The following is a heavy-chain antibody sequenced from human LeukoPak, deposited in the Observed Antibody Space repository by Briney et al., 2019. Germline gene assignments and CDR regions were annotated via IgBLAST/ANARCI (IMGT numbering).Heavy chain of an antibody. CDR2: ISGSGGST. CDR3: ARDQYCSKCEGIVV. CDR1: GFTFNSDS. V-gene: IGHV3-23*01. J-gene: IGHJ6*02. D-gene: IGHD1-26*01. Sequence: GGSLPLPYAASGFTFNSDSITWVRQAPGKGLEWVSTISGSGGSTDYADSVKGRFTVSRDNSKNTLFLQMNSLRAEDTAVYYCARDQYCSKCEGIVVWGQGTTVTVSS.